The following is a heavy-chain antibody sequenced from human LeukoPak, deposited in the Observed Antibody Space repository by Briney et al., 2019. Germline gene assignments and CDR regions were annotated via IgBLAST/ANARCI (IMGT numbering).Heavy chain of an antibody. Sequence: GGSLRLSCAASGFTFSTYWMSWVRQAPGKGLERVAVIKSGGSEEHYVDFVKGRFTISRDNAKNSLYLQMSSLRAEDTAVYYCARDRGFFDNWGQGALVTVSS. D-gene: IGHD3-10*01. CDR2: IKSGGSEE. CDR3: ARDRGFFDN. V-gene: IGHV3-7*01. CDR1: GFTFSTYW. J-gene: IGHJ4*02.